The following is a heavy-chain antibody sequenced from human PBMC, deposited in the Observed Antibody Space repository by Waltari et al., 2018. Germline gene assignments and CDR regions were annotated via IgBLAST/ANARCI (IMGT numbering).Heavy chain of an antibody. Sequence: QQVAGQWRRWMGGSIPIFGTANNAQTCQGRVTITADESTSTAYMGLGSLRAEDTSVYYCARRHLGAFDIWGQGTMVTVAS. CDR3: ARRHLGAFDI. D-gene: IGHD3-16*01. V-gene: IGHV1-69*01. J-gene: IGHJ3*02. CDR2: SIPIFGTA.